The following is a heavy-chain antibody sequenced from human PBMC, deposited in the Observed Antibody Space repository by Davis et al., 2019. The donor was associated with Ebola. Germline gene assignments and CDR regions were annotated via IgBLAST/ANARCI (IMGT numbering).Heavy chain of an antibody. CDR3: ARHKSIVVVH. CDR1: GGSISSYY. CDR2: IYYSGST. V-gene: IGHV4-59*08. J-gene: IGHJ4*02. Sequence: CTVSGGSISSYYWSWIRQPPGKGLEWIGYIYYSGSTNYNPSLKSRVTISVDTSKNQFSLKLSSVTAADTAVYYCARHKSIVVVHWGQGTLVTVSS. D-gene: IGHD2-21*01.